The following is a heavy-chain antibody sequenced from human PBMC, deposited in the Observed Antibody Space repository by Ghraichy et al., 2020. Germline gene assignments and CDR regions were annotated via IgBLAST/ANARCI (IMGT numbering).Heavy chain of an antibody. D-gene: IGHD6-19*01. CDR2: IKKDGSEK. J-gene: IGHJ4*02. CDR3: ARDLGSGWYFDY. Sequence: GESLNISCAASGFIFSGYWMSWVRQAPGKGLEWVANIKKDGSEKYYVDSVKGRFTISRDNANNSLYLQMNSLRAEDTAVYYCARDLGSGWYFDYWGQGTLVTVSS. CDR1: GFIFSGYW. V-gene: IGHV3-7*01.